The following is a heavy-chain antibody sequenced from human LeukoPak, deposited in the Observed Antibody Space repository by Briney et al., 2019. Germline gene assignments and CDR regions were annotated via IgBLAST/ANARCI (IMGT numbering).Heavy chain of an antibody. CDR1: GFTFSTYY. V-gene: IGHV3-21*01. Sequence: GGSLRLSCAASGFTFSTYYMNWVRQAPGKGLEWVSFITGSSSYIYYTDSVKGRFTISRDNAKNSLFLQMNSLRDEDTAVYYCVSGSSSSPYFDYWGQGTLVTVSS. D-gene: IGHD6-6*01. J-gene: IGHJ4*02. CDR3: VSGSSSSPYFDY. CDR2: ITGSSSYI.